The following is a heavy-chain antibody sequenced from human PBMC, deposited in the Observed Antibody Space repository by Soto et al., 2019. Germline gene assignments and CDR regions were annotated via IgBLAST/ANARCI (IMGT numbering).Heavy chain of an antibody. CDR3: AHRVLRTVFGLVTTTAIYFDF. Sequence: QITLNESGPTVVRPTETLTLTCRFSGFSLTTSGVGVGWIRQSPGKAPEWLALIYWDDDKRYSASLKSRLTITKDTSQNPGVLTVSDLDPTDTATYYCAHRVLRTVFGLVTTTAIYFDFWGQGTPVAVSS. V-gene: IGHV2-5*02. D-gene: IGHD3-3*01. CDR2: IYWDDDK. CDR1: GFSLTTSGVG. J-gene: IGHJ4*02.